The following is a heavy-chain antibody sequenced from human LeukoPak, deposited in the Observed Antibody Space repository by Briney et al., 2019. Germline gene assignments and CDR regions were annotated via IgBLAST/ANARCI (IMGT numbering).Heavy chain of an antibody. CDR1: GGAITNYY. Sequence: SETLSLTCGVSGGAITNYYWNWIRQLAGKGLEWIGRIYTSGSANYNPSLKSRVTMSVDTSKNQFSLKLSSVTAADTAVYYCARAPAGLDAFDIWGQGTMVTVSS. CDR3: ARAPAGLDAFDI. D-gene: IGHD2-2*01. J-gene: IGHJ3*02. CDR2: IYTSGSA. V-gene: IGHV4-4*07.